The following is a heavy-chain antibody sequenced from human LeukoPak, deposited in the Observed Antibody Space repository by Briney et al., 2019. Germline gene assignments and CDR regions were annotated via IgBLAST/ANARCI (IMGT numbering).Heavy chain of an antibody. CDR2: ISSSGSTR. Sequence: GGSLRLSCAASGFTFSSYEMNWVRQPPGKGLEWVSYISSSGSTRYYADSVKGRFIISRDNAKNSLYLQMNSLRAEDTAVYYCAKGLAVAGHFDYWGQGTLVTVSS. V-gene: IGHV3-48*03. D-gene: IGHD6-19*01. CDR1: GFTFSSYE. CDR3: AKGLAVAGHFDY. J-gene: IGHJ4*02.